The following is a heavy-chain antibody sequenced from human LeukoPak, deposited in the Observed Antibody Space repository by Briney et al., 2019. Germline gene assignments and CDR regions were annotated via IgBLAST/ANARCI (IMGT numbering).Heavy chain of an antibody. V-gene: IGHV5-51*01. J-gene: IGHJ4*02. CDR3: ARSNYDILTGYLKYFDY. CDR2: IYPGDSDT. CDR1: GYSFTSYW. D-gene: IGHD3-9*01. Sequence: GESLKISCKGSGYSFTSYWIGWVRQMPGKGLEWMGIIYPGDSDTRYSPSFQGQVTISADKSISTAYLQWSSLKASDTAMYYCARSNYDILTGYLKYFDYWGQGTLVTVSS.